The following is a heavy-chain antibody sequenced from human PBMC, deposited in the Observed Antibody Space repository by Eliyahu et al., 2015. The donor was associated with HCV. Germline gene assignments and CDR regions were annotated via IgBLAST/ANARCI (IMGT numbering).Heavy chain of an antibody. CDR2: IKQDGSEK. D-gene: IGHD2/OR15-2a*01. V-gene: IGHV3-7*01. J-gene: IGHJ4*02. Sequence: EVHLVESGGGLVQPGGSLRLSXAXSGFTMSSXWMXWVRLAPGKGLEWVANIKQDGSEKYYVDSVKGRFTISRDNAKNSLYLQMNSLRAEDTAVYYCARDLSVIRYWGQGTLVTVSS. CDR1: GFTMSSXW. CDR3: ARDLSVIRY.